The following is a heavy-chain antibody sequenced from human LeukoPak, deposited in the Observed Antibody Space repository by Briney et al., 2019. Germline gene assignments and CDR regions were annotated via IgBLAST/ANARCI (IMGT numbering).Heavy chain of an antibody. D-gene: IGHD4-17*01. J-gene: IGHJ5*02. V-gene: IGHV3-53*01. CDR3: IVFGDSNH. CDR1: GLTGSHNY. CDR2: IHTGGDT. Sequence: GGSLRLSCAASGLTGSHNYVSWVRQAPGKGLEWVSAIHTGGDTCYADSVKGRFTISRDTSKNTLYLQINSLRVEDTAVYYCIVFGDSNHWGQGTLVTVSS.